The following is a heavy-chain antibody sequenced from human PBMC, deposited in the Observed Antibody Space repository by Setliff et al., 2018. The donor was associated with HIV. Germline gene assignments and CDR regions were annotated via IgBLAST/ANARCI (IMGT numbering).Heavy chain of an antibody. CDR3: ARHDSGGYYSLDY. V-gene: IGHV4-34*01. D-gene: IGHD3-22*01. CDR2: INHSGST. J-gene: IGHJ4*02. Sequence: SETLSLTCAVYGGSFSAYYWSWIRQPPGKGLEWIGEINHSGSTNYNPSLKSRVTISVDTSKNQFSLKLSSVTAADTAVYYCARHDSGGYYSLDYWGQGTLVTVSS. CDR1: GGSFSAYY.